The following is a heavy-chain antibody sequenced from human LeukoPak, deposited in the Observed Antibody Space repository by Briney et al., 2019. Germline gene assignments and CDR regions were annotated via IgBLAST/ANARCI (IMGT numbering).Heavy chain of an antibody. D-gene: IGHD2-2*01. V-gene: IGHV3-23*01. CDR1: GFTFSSYA. Sequence: GGSLRLSCAASGFTFSSYAMSWVRQAPGKGLEWVSAISGSGGSTYYADSVKGRFTISRDNSKNTLYLQMNSLRAEDTAVYYCAKEEPTAYQLLSVGWFDPWGQGTLVTVSS. J-gene: IGHJ5*02. CDR3: AKEEPTAYQLLSVGWFDP. CDR2: ISGSGGST.